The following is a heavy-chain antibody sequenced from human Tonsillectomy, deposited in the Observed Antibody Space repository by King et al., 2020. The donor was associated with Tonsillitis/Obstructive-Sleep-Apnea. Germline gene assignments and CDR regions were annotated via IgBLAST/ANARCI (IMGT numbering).Heavy chain of an antibody. V-gene: IGHV1-46*01. Sequence: QLVQSGTEVKKPGASVKVSCKASGYSFTNYYIHWVRQPPGQGLEWLGIIAPIGGSTSYAQNFEGRVTMTVDTSTSTVYMELSSLTSEDTAVYYCARETATLDAFDVWGQGTMVSVSS. CDR3: ARETATLDAFDV. J-gene: IGHJ3*01. CDR1: GYSFTNYY. CDR2: IAPIGGST.